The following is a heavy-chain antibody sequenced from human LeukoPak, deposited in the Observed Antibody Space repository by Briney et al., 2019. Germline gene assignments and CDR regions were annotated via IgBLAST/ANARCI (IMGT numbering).Heavy chain of an antibody. V-gene: IGHV3-30-3*01. Sequence: PGGSLRLSCAASGFTFSSYAMHWVRQAPGKGLEWVAVISYDGSNKYYADSVKGRFTISRDNSKNTLYLQMNSLRAEDTAVYYCARDRGRGMDVWGQGTTVTVSS. CDR1: GFTFSSYA. CDR2: ISYDGSNK. J-gene: IGHJ6*02. D-gene: IGHD3-10*01. CDR3: ARDRGRGMDV.